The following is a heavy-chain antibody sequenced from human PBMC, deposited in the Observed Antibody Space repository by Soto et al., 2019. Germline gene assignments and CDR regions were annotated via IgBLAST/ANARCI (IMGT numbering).Heavy chain of an antibody. CDR3: AKRAVGIYFDY. Sequence: EVQLLESGGGLVQPGGSLRLSCAVSGFTFSSYAMNWVRQAPGKGLEWVSVISGSGGSTYYADSVKGRFTISRDNSKNTLYLQMNSQRAVDTAVYYCAKRAVGIYFDYWGQGTLVTVSS. CDR2: ISGSGGST. J-gene: IGHJ4*02. CDR1: GFTFSSYA. V-gene: IGHV3-23*01. D-gene: IGHD6-13*01.